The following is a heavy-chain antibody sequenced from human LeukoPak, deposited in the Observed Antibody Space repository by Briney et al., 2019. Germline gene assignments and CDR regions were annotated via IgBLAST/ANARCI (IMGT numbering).Heavy chain of an antibody. CDR3: ARAGFVDVVPAAIWMGDAFDI. CDR2: ISSSGSTI. CDR1: GGSISSYY. J-gene: IGHJ3*02. D-gene: IGHD2-2*01. Sequence: PSETLSLTCTVSGGSISSYYWSWIRQPPGKGLEWVSYISSSGSTIYYADSVKGRFTISRDNAKNSLYLQMNSLRAEDTAVYYCARAGFVDVVPAAIWMGDAFDIWGQGTMVTVSS. V-gene: IGHV3-11*01.